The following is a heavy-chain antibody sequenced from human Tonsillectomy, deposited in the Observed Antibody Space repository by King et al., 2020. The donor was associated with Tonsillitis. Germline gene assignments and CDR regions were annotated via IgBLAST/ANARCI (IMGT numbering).Heavy chain of an antibody. CDR2: ISAGGGSS. J-gene: IGHJ4*02. D-gene: IGHD6-6*01. Sequence: VQLVQSGGGLVQPGGSLRLSCTASGFPFSSYAMSWVRQAPGKGLEWISAISAGGGSSYYADSVKGRFTISRDNSKNTLYLQMNTLRADDTAVYYCASSSAKYYWGQGNLVTVSS. CDR1: GFPFSSYA. V-gene: IGHV3-23*04. CDR3: ASSSAKYY.